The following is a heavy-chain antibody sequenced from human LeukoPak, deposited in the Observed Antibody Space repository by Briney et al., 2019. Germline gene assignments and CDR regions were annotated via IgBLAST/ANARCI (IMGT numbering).Heavy chain of an antibody. CDR2: IYYSGST. V-gene: IGHV4-31*03. J-gene: IGHJ4*02. CDR3: AHFITQGSGSPL. CDR1: GGSISSGGYY. D-gene: IGHD3-10*01. Sequence: PSQTLSLTCTVSGGSISSGGYYWSWIRQHPGKGLEWIGYIYYSGSTYYNLSLKSRVTISVDTSKNQFSLKLSSVTAADTAVYYCAHFITQGSGSPLWGQGTLVTVSS.